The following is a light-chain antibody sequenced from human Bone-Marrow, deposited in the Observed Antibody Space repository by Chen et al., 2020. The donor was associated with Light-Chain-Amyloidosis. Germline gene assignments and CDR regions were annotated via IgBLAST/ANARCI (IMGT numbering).Light chain of an antibody. CDR1: SSDV. CDR2: DVI. J-gene: IGLJ3*02. V-gene: IGLV2-14*03. Sequence: QSALTQPAYGSGSPGQSSTVSCTGASSDVSWYQQHPGKAPKLVIYDVINRPSGVSSRFSGSKSGNTASLTISGLQAEDEADYFCSSSATSNTWVFGGGTKLTVL. CDR3: SSSATSNTWV.